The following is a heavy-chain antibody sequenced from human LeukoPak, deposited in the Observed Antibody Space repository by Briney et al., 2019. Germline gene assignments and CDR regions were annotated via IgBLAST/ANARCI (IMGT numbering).Heavy chain of an antibody. V-gene: IGHV3-53*01. CDR1: GFTFSSYW. J-gene: IGHJ4*02. CDR3: TTGPPTTVDFDY. CDR2: IYTGFSA. Sequence: PGGSLRLSCAASGFTFSSYWMHWVRQAPGKGLEWVSVIYTGFSADYADSVKGRFTISRDDSKNTVYLQMNSLKTEDTAVYYCTTGPPTTVDFDYWGQGTLVTVSS. D-gene: IGHD1-7*01.